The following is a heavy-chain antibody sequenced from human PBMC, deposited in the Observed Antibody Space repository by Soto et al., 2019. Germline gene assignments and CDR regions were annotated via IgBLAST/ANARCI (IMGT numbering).Heavy chain of an antibody. CDR1: GYTFTSYA. Sequence: ASVKVSCKASGYTFTSYAMHWVRQAPGQRLEWMGWINAGNGNTKYSQKFQGRVTITRDTSASTAYMELSSLRSEDTAVYYCASGALGVGSSPLYYYYYGMDVWGQGTTVTVS. V-gene: IGHV1-3*01. D-gene: IGHD6-6*01. J-gene: IGHJ6*02. CDR2: INAGNGNT. CDR3: ASGALGVGSSPLYYYYYGMDV.